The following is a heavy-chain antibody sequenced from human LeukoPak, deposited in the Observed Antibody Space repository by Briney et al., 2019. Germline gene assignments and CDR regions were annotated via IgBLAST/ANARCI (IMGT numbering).Heavy chain of an antibody. J-gene: IGHJ5*02. CDR1: GFTFSSYS. V-gene: IGHV3-21*01. Sequence: PGGSLRLSCAASGFTFSSYSMNWVRQAPGKGLEWVSSISSSSSYIYYADSVKGRFTISRDNAKNSLYLQMNSLRAEDTAVYYCARDLRRYDSSGSETNWFDPWGQGTLVTVSS. CDR3: ARDLRRYDSSGSETNWFDP. D-gene: IGHD3-22*01. CDR2: ISSSSSYI.